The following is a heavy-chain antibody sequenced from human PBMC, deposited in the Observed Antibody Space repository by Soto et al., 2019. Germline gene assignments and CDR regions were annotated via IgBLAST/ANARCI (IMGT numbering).Heavy chain of an antibody. CDR1: GYSFTSYW. Sequence: PGESLKISCKGSGYSFTSYWISWVRQMPGKGLEWMGRIDPSDSYTNYSPSFQGHVTISADKSISTAYLQWSSLKASDTAMYYCARLGYDSSGFVSDYYYYGMDVWGQGTTVTVSS. V-gene: IGHV5-10-1*01. CDR2: IDPSDSYT. J-gene: IGHJ6*02. D-gene: IGHD3-22*01. CDR3: ARLGYDSSGFVSDYYYYGMDV.